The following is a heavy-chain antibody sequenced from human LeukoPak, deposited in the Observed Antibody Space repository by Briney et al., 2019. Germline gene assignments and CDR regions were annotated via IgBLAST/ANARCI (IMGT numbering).Heavy chain of an antibody. CDR2: ISYDVDNR. D-gene: IGHD6-19*01. CDR3: ARAHSSGWNYFEY. Sequence: GGSLRLSCAASVFTVSGNYMTWVRQAPGKGLEWVSVISYDVDNRYYADSVKGRFTISRDNSKNTLYLQMNSLRPEDTAVYYCARAHSSGWNYFEYWGQGTLVAVSS. CDR1: VFTVSGNY. J-gene: IGHJ4*02. V-gene: IGHV3-30-3*01.